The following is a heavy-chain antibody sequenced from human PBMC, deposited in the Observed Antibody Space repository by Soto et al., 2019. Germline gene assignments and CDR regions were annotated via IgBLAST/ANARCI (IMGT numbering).Heavy chain of an antibody. J-gene: IGHJ4*02. CDR2: SGDKAHSYIT. CDR1: GFTSSDYN. CDR3: VRGKNSFDL. V-gene: IGHV3-72*01. Sequence: EVQLVESGGGLVQPGGSLRLSCAVSGFTSSDYNLDWVRQGPGKGLEWVGRSGDKAHSYITKYAASVNGRFTISRGDSKNSLYLQMNSLKIEDTVVYYCVRGKNSFDLWGQGTLVTVSS.